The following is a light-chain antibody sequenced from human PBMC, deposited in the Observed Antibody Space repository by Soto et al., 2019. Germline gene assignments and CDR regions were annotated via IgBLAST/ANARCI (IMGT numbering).Light chain of an antibody. CDR2: TNN. Sequence: QSVLTQPPSASGTPGQRVTLSCSGSSSNIETNTVSWYQQLPGTAPKLLIYTNNQRTSGVPDRFSGSKSRPSAYLAISGLQYEDEDDYYCAAWDDSLNGWVFGGGTKLTVL. V-gene: IGLV1-44*01. CDR1: SSNIETNT. CDR3: AAWDDSLNGWV. J-gene: IGLJ3*02.